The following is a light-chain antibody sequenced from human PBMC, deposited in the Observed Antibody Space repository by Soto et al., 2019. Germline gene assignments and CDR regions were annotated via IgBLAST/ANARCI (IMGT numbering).Light chain of an antibody. CDR3: SSYTSSRTCV. Sequence: QSALTQPASVSGSPGQSITISCTGTSSDVGGYNYVSWYQQHPGKAPKLMIYDVSNRPSGVSNRFSGSKSGNTASLTISGLQADYEADYYCSSYTSSRTCVFGPGTKVTVL. V-gene: IGLV2-14*01. CDR2: DVS. CDR1: SSDVGGYNY. J-gene: IGLJ1*01.